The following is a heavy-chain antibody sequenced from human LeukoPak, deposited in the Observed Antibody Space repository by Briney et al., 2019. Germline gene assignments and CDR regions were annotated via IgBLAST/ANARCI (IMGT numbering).Heavy chain of an antibody. CDR2: ITNSGNSK. Sequence: GGSLRLSCAASEFTFSSYSMNWVRQAPGKGLEWVSYITNSGNSKSYADSVKGRFTISRDNTKNSLYLQMNGLRAEDTAVYYCARRRSGPTEGIDYWGQGTLVTVSS. J-gene: IGHJ4*02. CDR1: EFTFSSYS. CDR3: ARRRSGPTEGIDY. D-gene: IGHD6-19*01. V-gene: IGHV3-48*01.